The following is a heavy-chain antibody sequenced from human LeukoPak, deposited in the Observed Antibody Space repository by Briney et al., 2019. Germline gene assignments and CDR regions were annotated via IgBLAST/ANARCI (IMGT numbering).Heavy chain of an antibody. CDR3: AKGSYDYVWGQIDY. Sequence: ETLPLTCAVYGGSFSGYYWSWVRQAPGKGLEWVSAISGSGGSTYYADSVKGRFTISRDNSKNTLYLQMNSLRAEDTAVYYCAKGSYDYVWGQIDYWGQGTLVTVSS. V-gene: IGHV3-23*01. D-gene: IGHD3-16*01. CDR2: ISGSGGST. J-gene: IGHJ4*02. CDR1: GGSFSGYY.